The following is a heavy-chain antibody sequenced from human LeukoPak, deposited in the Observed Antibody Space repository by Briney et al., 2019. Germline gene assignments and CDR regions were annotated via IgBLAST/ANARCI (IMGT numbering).Heavy chain of an antibody. CDR2: IYYSGST. J-gene: IGHJ5*02. Sequence: SETLSLTCTVSGGSISSSSYYWGWIRQPPGKGLEWIGSIYYSGSTYYNPSLKSRVTISVDTSKNQFSLKLSSVTAADTAVYYCARNPFHYDILTGYYVWFDPWGQGTLVTVSS. D-gene: IGHD3-9*01. V-gene: IGHV4-39*07. CDR1: GGSISSSSYY. CDR3: ARNPFHYDILTGYYVWFDP.